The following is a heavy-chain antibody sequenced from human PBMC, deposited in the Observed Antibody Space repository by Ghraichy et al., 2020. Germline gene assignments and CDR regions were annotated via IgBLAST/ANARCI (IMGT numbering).Heavy chain of an antibody. CDR1: GFTFSSYW. CDR2: IKQDGSEK. J-gene: IGHJ4*02. Sequence: LSLTCAASGFTFSSYWMSWVRQAPGKGLEWVANIKQDGSEKYYVDSVKGRFTISRDNAKNSLYLQMNSLRDEDTAVYYCARDYYDSSGYSTSWGYWGQGTLVTVAS. V-gene: IGHV3-7*01. D-gene: IGHD3-22*01. CDR3: ARDYYDSSGYSTSWGY.